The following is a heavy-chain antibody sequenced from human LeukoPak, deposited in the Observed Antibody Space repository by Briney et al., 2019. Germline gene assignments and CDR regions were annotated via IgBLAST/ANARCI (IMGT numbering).Heavy chain of an antibody. Sequence: SETLSLTCAVYGGSFSGYYWSWIRQPPGKGLEWIGEINHSGSTNYNPSLKSRVTISVDSSKNQFSLKLSSVTAADTAVYYCARGEGYSYGYPYWGQGTLVTVSS. CDR2: INHSGST. CDR1: GGSFSGYY. D-gene: IGHD5-18*01. V-gene: IGHV4-34*01. J-gene: IGHJ4*02. CDR3: ARGEGYSYGYPY.